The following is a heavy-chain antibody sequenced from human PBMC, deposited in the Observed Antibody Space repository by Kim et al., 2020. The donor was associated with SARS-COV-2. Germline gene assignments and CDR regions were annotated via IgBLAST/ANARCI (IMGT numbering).Heavy chain of an antibody. CDR3: ARHDTHIVVVVAALGWFDP. Sequence: SETLSLTCTVSGGSISSSSYYWGWIRQPPGKGLEWIGSIYYSGSTYYNPSLKSRVTISVDTSKNQFSLKLSSVTAADTAVYYCARHDTHIVVVVAALGWFDPWGQGTLVTVSS. V-gene: IGHV4-39*01. CDR2: IYYSGST. D-gene: IGHD2-15*01. CDR1: GGSISSSSYY. J-gene: IGHJ5*02.